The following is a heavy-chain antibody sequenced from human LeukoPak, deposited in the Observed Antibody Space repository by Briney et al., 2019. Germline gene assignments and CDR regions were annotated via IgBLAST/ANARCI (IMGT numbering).Heavy chain of an antibody. D-gene: IGHD5-18*01. Sequence: ASVKVSCKASGYTFTSYGISWVRQAPGQGLEWMGWISAYNGNTNYAQKLQGRVTMTTDTSTSTAYMELRSLRSDDTAVYYYARDRGYSYGFNYYYGMDVWGKGTTVTVSS. J-gene: IGHJ6*04. V-gene: IGHV1-18*04. CDR3: ARDRGYSYGFNYYYGMDV. CDR1: GYTFTSYG. CDR2: ISAYNGNT.